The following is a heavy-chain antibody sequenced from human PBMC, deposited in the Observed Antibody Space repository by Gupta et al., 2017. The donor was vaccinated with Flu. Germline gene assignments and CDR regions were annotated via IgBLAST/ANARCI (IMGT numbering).Heavy chain of an antibody. CDR3: ARNRGWQQFDY. V-gene: IGHV3-7*01. D-gene: IGHD7-27*01. J-gene: IGHJ4*02. CDR1: GFNFSSYW. Sequence: EVQLVEPGGGWVGHGGSLRLSCAVPGFNFSSYWMDWVRRAPGKGLEWVANIATNSSVKNYAASVKGRFTISRDNAEDSLYLQMHSLRADDTALYYCARNRGWQQFDYWGQGALVTVSS. CDR2: IATNSSVK.